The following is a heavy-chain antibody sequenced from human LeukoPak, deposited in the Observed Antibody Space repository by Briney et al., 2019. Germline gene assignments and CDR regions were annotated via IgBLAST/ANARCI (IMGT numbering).Heavy chain of an antibody. D-gene: IGHD2-21*01. CDR1: GFTFSSFG. J-gene: IGHJ4*02. CDR2: ISDSGNT. V-gene: IGHV3-23*01. CDR3: AKAPVTTCRGAYCYPFDY. Sequence: GGTLRLSCAASGFTFSSFGMSWVRRAPGKGLEWVSAISDSGNTYHADSVKGRFTISRDSSKNTLFLQMNRLRPEDAAVYYCAKAPVTTCRGAYCYPFDYWGQGTLVTVSS.